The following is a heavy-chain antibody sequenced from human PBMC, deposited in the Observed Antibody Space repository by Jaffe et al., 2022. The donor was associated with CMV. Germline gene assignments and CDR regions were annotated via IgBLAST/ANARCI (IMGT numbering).Heavy chain of an antibody. CDR1: GGSISSYY. CDR3: ARALPSFYDY. Sequence: QVQLQESGPGPVKPSETLSLTCTVSGGSISSYYWSWIRQPPGKGLEWIGYIYYTGRTNYNPSLKSRVTISVDTSKNQFSLKLSSVTAADTAVYYCARALPSFYDYWGQGTLVTVSS. V-gene: IGHV4-59*08. CDR2: IYYTGRT. J-gene: IGHJ4*02.